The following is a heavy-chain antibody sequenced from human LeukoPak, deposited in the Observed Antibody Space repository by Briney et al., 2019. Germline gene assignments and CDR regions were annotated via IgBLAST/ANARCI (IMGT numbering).Heavy chain of an antibody. CDR2: ISSSSSYI. CDR1: GFTFSSYS. J-gene: IGHJ4*02. V-gene: IGHV3-21*01. D-gene: IGHD1-1*01. Sequence: GGSLRLSCAASGFTFSSYSMNWVRQAPGKGLEWVSSISSSSSYIYYAGSVKGRFTISRDNAKNSLYLQMNSLRAEDTAVYYCARDGPSGTFDYWGQGTLVTVSS. CDR3: ARDGPSGTFDY.